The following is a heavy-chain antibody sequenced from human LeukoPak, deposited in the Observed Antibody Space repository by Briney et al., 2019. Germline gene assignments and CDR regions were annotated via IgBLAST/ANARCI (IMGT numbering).Heavy chain of an antibody. J-gene: IGHJ4*02. CDR2: ISYDGSDK. Sequence: PGRSLRLSCAASGFTFSNFALYWGRQAPGKGLEWVTVISYDGSDKHYADSVKGRFTISRDNSKNTLYLQMNSLRDEDTAVYYCARAPPNSWIDYWGQGTLVTVSS. V-gene: IGHV3-30*04. CDR3: ARAPPNSWIDY. D-gene: IGHD1/OR15-1a*01. CDR1: GFTFSNFA.